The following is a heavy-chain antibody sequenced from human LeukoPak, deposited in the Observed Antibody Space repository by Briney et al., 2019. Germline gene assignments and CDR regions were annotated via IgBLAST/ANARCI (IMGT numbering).Heavy chain of an antibody. CDR3: AIVVVPAAISGGWFDP. J-gene: IGHJ5*02. D-gene: IGHD2-2*01. V-gene: IGHV1-69*05. CDR1: GGTFSSYA. CDR2: IIPIFGTA. Sequence: SVKVSCKASGGTFSSYAISWVRQAPGQGLEWMGGIIPIFGTANYAQKFQGRVTITTDESTSTAYMELSSLRSEDTAVYYCAIVVVPAAISGGWFDPWGQGTLVTVS.